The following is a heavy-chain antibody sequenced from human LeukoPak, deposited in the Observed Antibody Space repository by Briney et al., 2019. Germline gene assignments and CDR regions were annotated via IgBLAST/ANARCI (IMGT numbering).Heavy chain of an antibody. CDR1: GGSIDSYY. J-gene: IGHJ4*02. CDR3: ARVYQSAEYYFDY. D-gene: IGHD2-2*01. CDR2: IYYTGSS. V-gene: IGHV4-59*01. Sequence: SETLSLTCTVSGGSIDSYYWSWIRQPPGKGLEWIGYIYYTGSSKYHPSLKSRVTISLDTSKNQFSLKLTSVTAADTAVYYCARVYQSAEYYFDYWGQGNLVSVSS.